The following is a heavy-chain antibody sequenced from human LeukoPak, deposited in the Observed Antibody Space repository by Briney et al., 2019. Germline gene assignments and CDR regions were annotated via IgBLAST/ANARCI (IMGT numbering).Heavy chain of an antibody. CDR2: IYYSGST. CDR3: ARVSKMATITPLFVY. D-gene: IGHD5-24*01. J-gene: IGHJ4*02. CDR1: GGSISSYY. Sequence: SETLSLTCSVSGGSISSYYWSWIRQPPGKGQEWIGYIYYSGSTNYNPSLKSRVTISVDTSKNQFSLKLSSLTAADTAVYYCARVSKMATITPLFVYWGQGTLVTVSA. V-gene: IGHV4-59*01.